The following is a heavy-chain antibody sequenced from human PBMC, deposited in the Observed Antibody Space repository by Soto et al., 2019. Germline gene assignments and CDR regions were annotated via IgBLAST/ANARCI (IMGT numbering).Heavy chain of an antibody. J-gene: IGHJ4*02. D-gene: IGHD3-22*01. Sequence: SLRLSCAASGFTFSSYAMHWVRQAPGKGLEWVALISYDGSDKDYADSVKGRFTISRDNSRSTLFLQMNSLRAEDTAVYYCARDYYKYYDSSGYYRSPAYWGQGTLVTVSS. CDR3: ARDYYKYYDSSGYYRSPAY. CDR2: ISYDGSDK. V-gene: IGHV3-30-3*01. CDR1: GFTFSSYA.